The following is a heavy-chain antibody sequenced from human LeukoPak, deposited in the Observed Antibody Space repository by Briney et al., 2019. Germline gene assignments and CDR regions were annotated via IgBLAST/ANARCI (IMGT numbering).Heavy chain of an antibody. CDR1: GYTFTSYG. J-gene: IGHJ3*02. CDR3: ARRVAVARRDAFDS. D-gene: IGHD6-19*01. CDR2: ISSYNGNT. V-gene: IGHV1-18*01. Sequence: GASVKVSCKASGYTFTSYGISWVRQAPGQGLEWMGWISSYNGNTNYAQKLQGRVTMSTDTSTGTAYMEVRSLRSDDTAVYYCARRVAVARRDAFDSGGQGTMVTVSS.